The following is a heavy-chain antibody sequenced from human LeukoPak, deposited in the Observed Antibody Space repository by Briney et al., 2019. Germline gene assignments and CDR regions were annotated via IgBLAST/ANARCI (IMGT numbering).Heavy chain of an antibody. J-gene: IGHJ4*02. CDR2: IYYSGST. CDR1: GGSISSYY. D-gene: IGHD1-26*01. V-gene: IGHV4-59*08. CDR3: ARLGAMVDY. Sequence: PSETLSLTCIVSGGSISSYYWSWIRQPPGKGLEWIGYIYYSGSTNYNPSLKSRVTISVDTSKNQFSLKLSSVTAADTAVYYCARLGAMVDYWGQGTLVTVSS.